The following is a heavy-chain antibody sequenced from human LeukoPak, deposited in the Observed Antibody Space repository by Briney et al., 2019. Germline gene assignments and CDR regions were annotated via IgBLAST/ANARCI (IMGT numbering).Heavy chain of an antibody. D-gene: IGHD1-1*01. CDR1: GGSISSSSYY. CDR3: ARLHKQRPNWKNKWYFDY. V-gene: IGHV4-39*01. J-gene: IGHJ4*02. Sequence: TSETLSLTCTVSGGSISSSSYYWGWIRQPPGKGLEWIGSIYYSGSTYYNPSLKSRVTISVDTSKNQFSLKLSSVTAADTAVYYCARLHKQRPNWKNKWYFDYWGQGTLVTVSS. CDR2: IYYSGST.